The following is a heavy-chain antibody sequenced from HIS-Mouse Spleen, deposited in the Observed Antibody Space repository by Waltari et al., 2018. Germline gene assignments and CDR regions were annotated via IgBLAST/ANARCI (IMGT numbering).Heavy chain of an antibody. CDR1: GGSISSSSFY. J-gene: IGHJ2*01. Sequence: QLQLQESGPGLVKPSETLSLTCTVPGGSISSSSFYWGWLGQPPGNGLEWIGSIYYSGSTYYNPSLKSRVTISVDTSKNQFSLKLSSVTAADTAVYYCAREIPYSSSWYDWYFDLWGRGTLVTVSS. V-gene: IGHV4-39*07. CDR2: IYYSGST. D-gene: IGHD6-13*01. CDR3: AREIPYSSSWYDWYFDL.